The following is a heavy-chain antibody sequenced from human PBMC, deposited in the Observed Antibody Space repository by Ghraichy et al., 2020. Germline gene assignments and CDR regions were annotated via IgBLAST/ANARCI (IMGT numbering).Heavy chain of an antibody. CDR1: GGTFSSYA. Sequence: SVKVSCKASGGTFSSYAISWVRQAPGQGLEWMGGIIPIFGTANYAQKFQGRVTITADESTSTAYMELSSLRSEDTAVYYCATQEGYDYIWGSYRHIRFDYWGQGTLATVSS. CDR3: ATQEGYDYIWGSYRHIRFDY. CDR2: IIPIFGTA. J-gene: IGHJ4*02. V-gene: IGHV1-69*13. D-gene: IGHD3-16*02.